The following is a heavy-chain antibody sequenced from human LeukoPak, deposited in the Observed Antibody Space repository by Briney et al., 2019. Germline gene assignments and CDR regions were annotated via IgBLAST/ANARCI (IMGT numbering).Heavy chain of an antibody. J-gene: IGHJ6*02. CDR1: GGTFSSYA. CDR2: IIPIFGTA. CDR3: AEQPRGSYYYYGMDV. Sequence: GASVKVSCKASGGTFSSYAISWVRQAPGQGLEWMGGIIPIFGTANYAQKFQGRVTITADESTSTAYMELSSLRSEDTAVYYCAEQPRGSYYYYGMDVWGQGTTVTVSS. D-gene: IGHD1-26*01. V-gene: IGHV1-69*13.